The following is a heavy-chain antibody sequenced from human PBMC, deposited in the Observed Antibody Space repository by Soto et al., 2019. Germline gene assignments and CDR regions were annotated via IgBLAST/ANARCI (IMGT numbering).Heavy chain of an antibody. D-gene: IGHD4-17*01. CDR3: ARGDYLDYGDHIFFDY. J-gene: IGHJ4*02. CDR1: GFTFSSYS. CDR2: ISSSSSTI. V-gene: IGHV3-48*01. Sequence: PGGSLRLSCAASGFTFSSYSMNWVRQAPGKGLEWVSYISSSSSTIYYADSVKGRFTISRGNAKNSLYLQMNSLRAEDTAVYYCARGDYLDYGDHIFFDYWGQGTLVTVSS.